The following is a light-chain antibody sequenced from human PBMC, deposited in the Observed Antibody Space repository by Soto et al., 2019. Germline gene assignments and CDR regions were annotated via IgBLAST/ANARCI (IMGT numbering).Light chain of an antibody. CDR1: QTISRY. V-gene: IGKV1-9*01. Sequence: DIQRTQSPSSLSASVGDRVTITCRASQTISRYLNWYQQRPGKAPNLLIYAASTLQSGVPSRFSGSGSGTEFTLTISSLQPEDFATYYCQQLNSYPSITFGQGTRLEIK. CDR2: AAS. J-gene: IGKJ5*01. CDR3: QQLNSYPSIT.